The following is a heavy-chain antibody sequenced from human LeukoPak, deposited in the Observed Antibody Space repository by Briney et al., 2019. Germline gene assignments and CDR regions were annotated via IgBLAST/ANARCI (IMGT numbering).Heavy chain of an antibody. CDR1: GGSISSYY. CDR2: IYYSGST. CDR3: ARDSSTVGFAFDI. D-gene: IGHD4-23*01. V-gene: IGHV4-59*12. J-gene: IGHJ3*02. Sequence: SETLSLTCTVSGGSISSYYWSWIRQPPGKGLEWIGYIYYSGSTNYNPSLKSRATISVDRSKNQFSLKLSSVTAADTAVYYCARDSSTVGFAFDIWGQGTMVTVSS.